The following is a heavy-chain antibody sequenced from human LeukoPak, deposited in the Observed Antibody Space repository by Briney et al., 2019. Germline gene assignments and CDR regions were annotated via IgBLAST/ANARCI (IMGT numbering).Heavy chain of an antibody. V-gene: IGHV1-2*02. CDR2: INPNSGGT. CDR1: GYTFTGYY. J-gene: IGHJ6*03. CDR3: ARLIGGKQQLGYYYMDV. D-gene: IGHD6-13*01. Sequence: ASVKVSCKASGYTFTGYYMHWVRQAPGQGLEWMGCINPNSGGTNYAQKFQGRVTMTRDTSISTAYMELSRLGSDDTAVYYCARLIGGKQQLGYYYMDVWGKGTTVTVSS.